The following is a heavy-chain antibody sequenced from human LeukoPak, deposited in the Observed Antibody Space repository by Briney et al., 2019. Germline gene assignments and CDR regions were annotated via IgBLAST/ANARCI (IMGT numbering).Heavy chain of an antibody. D-gene: IGHD3-10*01. V-gene: IGHV3-30*03. CDR2: ISYDGSNK. J-gene: IGHJ3*02. Sequence: GGSLRLSCAASGFTFSSYSMNWVRQAPGKGLEWVAVISYDGSNKYYADSVKGRFTISRDNSKNTLYLQMNSLRAEDTAVYYCARERGSGSLGAFDIWGQGTMVTVSS. CDR3: ARERGSGSLGAFDI. CDR1: GFTFSSYS.